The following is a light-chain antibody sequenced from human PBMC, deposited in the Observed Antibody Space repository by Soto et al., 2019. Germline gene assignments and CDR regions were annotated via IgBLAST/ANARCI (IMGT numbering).Light chain of an antibody. CDR2: DVS. Sequence: QSVLTQPASVSGSPGQSITISCTGTSSDVGSYNYVSWYKQHPGKAPKLMIYDVSYRPSGVSDRFSGSKSGNTASLTISGLQAEDEADYYCTSYTTSSTPWVFGGGTKLTVL. CDR1: SSDVGSYNY. J-gene: IGLJ3*02. CDR3: TSYTTSSTPWV. V-gene: IGLV2-14*01.